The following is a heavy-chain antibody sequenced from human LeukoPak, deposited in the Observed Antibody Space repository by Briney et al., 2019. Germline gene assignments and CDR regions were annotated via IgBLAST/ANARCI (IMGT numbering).Heavy chain of an antibody. CDR3: VKDPRDTYGTNWFVS. CDR2: ISGTGGAT. V-gene: IGHV3-23*01. J-gene: IGHJ5*01. D-gene: IGHD2-21*01. Sequence: GGSLRLSCVASGFSFGNYAMSWVRQAPGKGLQWVSQISGTGGATWYAGFARDRFTISGDNSKKTLYLQMSGLRVEDTAMYYCVKDPRDTYGTNWFVSWGQGTLLIVSS. CDR1: GFSFGNYA.